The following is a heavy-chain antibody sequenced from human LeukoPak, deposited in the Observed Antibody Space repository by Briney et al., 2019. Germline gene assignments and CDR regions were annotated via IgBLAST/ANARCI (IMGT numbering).Heavy chain of an antibody. V-gene: IGHV1-69*05. D-gene: IGHD3-10*01. J-gene: IGHJ5*02. CDR2: IIPIFGTA. CDR1: GGTFSSYA. Sequence: GASVKVSCKASGGTFSSYAISWVRQAPGQGLEWMGGIIPIFGTANYAQKFQGRVTITTDESTSTAYMELSSLRSEDTAVYYCASSLLWFGESSPGVILSPNWFDPWGQGTLVTVSS. CDR3: ASSLLWFGESSPGVILSPNWFDP.